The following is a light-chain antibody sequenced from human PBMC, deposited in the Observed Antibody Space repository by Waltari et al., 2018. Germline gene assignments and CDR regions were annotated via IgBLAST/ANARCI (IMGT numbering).Light chain of an antibody. V-gene: IGKV1-9*01. Sequence: IQLTQSPSSLSASVGDRVTITCGAIQGISNYLAWYQQKPGKVPKLLIHSASTFQSGVPSRFSGSGSGTDFTLTISSLQPEDFATYYCQQLHSPGYTFGQGTKLEIK. CDR2: SAS. J-gene: IGKJ2*01. CDR1: QGISNY. CDR3: QQLHSPGYT.